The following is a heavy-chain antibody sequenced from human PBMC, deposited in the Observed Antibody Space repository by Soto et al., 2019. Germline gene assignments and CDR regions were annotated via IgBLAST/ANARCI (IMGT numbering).Heavy chain of an antibody. CDR2: INPNSGGT. V-gene: IGHV1-2*02. J-gene: IGHJ4*02. Sequence: ASVKVSCKXSGYTFTAYYMHWLRQAPGQGLEWMGWINPNSGGTKYAQKFQGRVTITRDTSASTAYMELSSLRSEDTAVYYCARDQPSSSGDYWGQGTLVTVSS. CDR3: ARDQPSSSGDY. D-gene: IGHD6-6*01. CDR1: GYTFTAYY.